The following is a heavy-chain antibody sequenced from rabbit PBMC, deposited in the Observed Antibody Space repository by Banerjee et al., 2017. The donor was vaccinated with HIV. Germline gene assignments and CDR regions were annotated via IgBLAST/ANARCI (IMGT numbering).Heavy chain of an antibody. CDR1: GFDFSSYT. V-gene: IGHV1S45*01. CDR2: IYAGSGST. D-gene: IGHD1-1*01. Sequence: QEQLKETGGGLVQPGGSLTLSCKASGFDFSSYTMSWVRQAPGKGLEWIAYIYAGSGSTYYASWAKGRFTISKTSSTTVTLQMTSLTAADTATYFCARSSSWYNFNVWGPGTLVTVS. CDR3: ARSSSWYNFNV. J-gene: IGHJ4*01.